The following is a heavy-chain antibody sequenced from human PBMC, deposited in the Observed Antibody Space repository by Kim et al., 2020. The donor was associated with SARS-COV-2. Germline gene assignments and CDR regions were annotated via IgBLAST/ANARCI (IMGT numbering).Heavy chain of an antibody. Sequence: SETLSLTCTVSGGSISSSSYYWGWIRQPPGKGLEWIGSIYYSGSTYYNPSLKSRVTISVDTSKNQFSLKLSSVTAADTAVYYCARDALGLSSSSSSGGSSKRGFDYWGQGTLVTVSS. D-gene: IGHD2-15*01. CDR2: IYYSGST. CDR3: ARDALGLSSSSSSGGSSKRGFDY. V-gene: IGHV4-39*01. CDR1: GGSISSSSYY. J-gene: IGHJ4*02.